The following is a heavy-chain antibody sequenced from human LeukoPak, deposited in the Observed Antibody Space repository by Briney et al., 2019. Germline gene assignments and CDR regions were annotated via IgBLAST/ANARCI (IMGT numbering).Heavy chain of an antibody. D-gene: IGHD5-18*01. Sequence: GRSLRLSCAASGFTFSDYAMHWVRQAPGKGLEWVVVIWFDGSETYYADSVMGRFTISRDKSKNTLFLQMNSLRADDTAVYYCAKDNMDTSSCLDYWGQGTLVTVSS. CDR2: IWFDGSET. CDR1: GFTFSDYA. V-gene: IGHV3-33*03. CDR3: AKDNMDTSSCLDY. J-gene: IGHJ4*02.